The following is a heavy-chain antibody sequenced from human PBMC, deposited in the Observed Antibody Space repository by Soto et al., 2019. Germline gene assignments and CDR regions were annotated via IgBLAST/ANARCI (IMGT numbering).Heavy chain of an antibody. J-gene: IGHJ6*02. V-gene: IGHV3-30-3*01. D-gene: IGHD3-10*01. CDR2: ISYDGSNK. Sequence: QVQLVESGGGVVQPGRSLRLSCTASGFTFSIYAMHWVRQAPGKGLEWVAIISYDGSNKYYADSVKGRFTISRDNSKNTLYLQMNSLRAEDTAVYYCARDKVLLWFGDLGADYYYYYGMDVWGQGTTVTVSS. CDR1: GFTFSIYA. CDR3: ARDKVLLWFGDLGADYYYYYGMDV.